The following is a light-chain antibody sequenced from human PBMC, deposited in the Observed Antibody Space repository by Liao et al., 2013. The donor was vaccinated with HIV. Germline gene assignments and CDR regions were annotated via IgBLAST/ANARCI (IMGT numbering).Light chain of an antibody. CDR1: TLGEKS. Sequence: SYALTQTPSVSVSPGQTASIACSGHTLGEKSVSWYQQRPGQSPVLVIYENIRRPSGIPARFSGSKSGNSATLTITRVEAGDEADYYCQVWDSSSDHPYVFGAGTRVTVL. J-gene: IGLJ1*01. V-gene: IGLV3-1*01. CDR2: ENI. CDR3: QVWDSSSDHPYV.